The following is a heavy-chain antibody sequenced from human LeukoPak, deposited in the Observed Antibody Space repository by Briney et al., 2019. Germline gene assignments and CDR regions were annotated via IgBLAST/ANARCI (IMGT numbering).Heavy chain of an antibody. CDR3: ARMYYVRGVLFYYFDY. CDR1: GFTFRDYY. CDR2: ISSSGSTI. D-gene: IGHD3-10*01. J-gene: IGHJ4*02. V-gene: IGHV3-11*04. Sequence: PGGSLRLSCAASGFTFRDYYMSWIRQDPGKGLEWVSYISSSGSTIYYADSVKGRFTISRDNAKNSLYLQMNSLRAEDTAVYYCARMYYVRGVLFYYFDYWGQGTLVTVSS.